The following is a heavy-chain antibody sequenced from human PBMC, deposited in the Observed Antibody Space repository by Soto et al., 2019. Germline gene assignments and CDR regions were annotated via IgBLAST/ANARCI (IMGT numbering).Heavy chain of an antibody. D-gene: IGHD6-19*01. J-gene: IGHJ4*02. CDR2: ISGSGGST. V-gene: IGHV3-23*01. CDR1: GFTFSSYA. CDR3: SRSGDSSGGQRGGFAY. Sequence: EVQLLESGGGLVQPGGSLRLSCAASGFTFSSYAMNWVRQAPGKGLEWVSAISGSGGSTYYADSVKGRFTIARNNSRNAVYLQMYGLRAEDTAVYYCSRSGDSSGGQRGGFAYWGQGTLVAVCS.